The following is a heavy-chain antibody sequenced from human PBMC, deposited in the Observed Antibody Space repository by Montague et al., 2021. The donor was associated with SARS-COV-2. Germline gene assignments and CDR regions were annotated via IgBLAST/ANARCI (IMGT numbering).Heavy chain of an antibody. V-gene: IGHV3-48*03. Sequence: SLILSCAASGFIFSSYEMNWVRQAPVKGLEWASYISNSGDTKYYXDSVKGRFTISRDNAKNSLYLQMSSLRAEDTAVYYCARAGEDYYYDSSGFLYWGQGILVTVSS. CDR1: GFIFSSYE. CDR2: ISNSGDTK. D-gene: IGHD3-22*01. J-gene: IGHJ4*02. CDR3: ARAGEDYYYDSSGFLY.